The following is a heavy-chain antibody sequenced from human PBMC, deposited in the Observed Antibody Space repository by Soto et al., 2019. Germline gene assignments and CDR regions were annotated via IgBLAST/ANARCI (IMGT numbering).Heavy chain of an antibody. CDR1: GFSLSTSGVG. CDR3: AHCTQYYDFWSGYYIMGWFDP. CDR2: IYWDDDK. Sequence: QITLKESGPTLVKPTQTLTLTCTFSGFSLSTSGVGVGWIRQPPGKALEWLALIYWDDDKRYSPSLKSRLTITKDTYKNQVVLTMTNMDPVDTATYYCAHCTQYYDFWSGYYIMGWFDPWGQGTLVTVSS. V-gene: IGHV2-5*02. D-gene: IGHD3-3*01. J-gene: IGHJ5*02.